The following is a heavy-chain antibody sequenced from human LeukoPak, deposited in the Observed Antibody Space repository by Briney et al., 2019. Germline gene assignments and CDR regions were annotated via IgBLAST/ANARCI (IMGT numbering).Heavy chain of an antibody. D-gene: IGHD4-23*01. CDR1: GYTFTGYY. CDR3: ARGVYGGNPEIGY. CDR2: INPNSGGT. J-gene: IGHJ4*02. Sequence: GASVKVSCKASGYTFTGYYMHWVRQAPGQGLEWMGWINPNSGGTDYAQKFQGRVTMTRDTSISTAYMELSRLRSDDTAVYYCARGVYGGNPEIGYWGQGTLVTVSS. V-gene: IGHV1-2*02.